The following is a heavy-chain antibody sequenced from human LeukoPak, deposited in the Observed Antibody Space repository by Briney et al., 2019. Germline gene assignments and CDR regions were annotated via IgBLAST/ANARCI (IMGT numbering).Heavy chain of an antibody. Sequence: QSGGTLRLSCATSGFTFSSYSMNWVRQAPGKGLEWVSYISSSSGTIYYADSVKGRFTISRDNAKNSLSLQMDSLRAEDTAVYYCAGDRPGLGAFDIWGQGTMVTVSS. CDR3: AGDRPGLGAFDI. CDR1: GFTFSSYS. J-gene: IGHJ3*02. CDR2: ISSSSGTI. V-gene: IGHV3-48*01.